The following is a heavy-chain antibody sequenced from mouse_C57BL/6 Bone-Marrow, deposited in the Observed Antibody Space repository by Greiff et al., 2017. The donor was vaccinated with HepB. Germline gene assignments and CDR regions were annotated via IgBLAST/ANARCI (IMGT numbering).Heavy chain of an antibody. Sequence: VQLQQSGAELVRPGASVTLSCKASGYTFTDYEMHWVKQTPVHGLEWIGAIDPETGGTAYNQKFKGKAILTADKSSSTAYMELRSLTSEDSAVYYCTRSPYYGSSGGFDYWGQGTTLTVSS. CDR2: IDPETGGT. CDR3: TRSPYYGSSGGFDY. J-gene: IGHJ2*01. D-gene: IGHD1-1*01. CDR1: GYTFTDYE. V-gene: IGHV1-15*01.